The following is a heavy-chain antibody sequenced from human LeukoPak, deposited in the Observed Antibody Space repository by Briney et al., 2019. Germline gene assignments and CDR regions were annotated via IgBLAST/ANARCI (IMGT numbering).Heavy chain of an antibody. CDR3: VRGPGL. J-gene: IGHJ4*02. V-gene: IGHV3-64D*06. CDR1: VFTFITYV. Sequence: LGGCLSLSRSVSVFTFITYVMHGVGQAPGRGREYVSAISSNGDNTYYADSVKGRFTNHRDNSKNALYLQRGSLRADHSAGFFWVRGPGLGGEGPLVPVPS. CDR2: ISSNGDNT.